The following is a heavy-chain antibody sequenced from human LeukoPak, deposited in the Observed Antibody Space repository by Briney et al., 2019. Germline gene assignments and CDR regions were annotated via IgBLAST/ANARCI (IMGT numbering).Heavy chain of an antibody. CDR1: GFAFSSYA. Sequence: GGSLRLSCAASGFAFSSYAMNWVRQAPGKGLQWVSAISGSGGSTYYADSVKGRSTISRDNAKNSLYLQMNSLRAEDTAVYYCARFIAAPYYFDYWGRGTLVTVSS. CDR2: ISGSGGST. V-gene: IGHV3-23*01. CDR3: ARFIAAPYYFDY. D-gene: IGHD6-13*01. J-gene: IGHJ4*02.